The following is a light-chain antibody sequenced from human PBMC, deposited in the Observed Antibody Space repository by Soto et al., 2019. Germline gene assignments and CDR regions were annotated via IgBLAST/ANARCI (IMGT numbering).Light chain of an antibody. V-gene: IGKV2-40*01. CDR3: MQRIEFPLT. Sequence: DIVMTQTPLSLPVTPGEPASISCGSSQSLLDSDDGNTYLDWYLQKPGQSPQLLIYTVSYRASGVPDRFSGSGSGTDFTLKISRVEAEDVGVYYCMQRIEFPLTFGGGTKVEFK. CDR2: TVS. CDR1: QSLLDSDDGNTY. J-gene: IGKJ4*01.